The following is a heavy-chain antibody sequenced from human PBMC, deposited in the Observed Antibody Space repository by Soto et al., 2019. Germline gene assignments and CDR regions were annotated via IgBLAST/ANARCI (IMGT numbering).Heavy chain of an antibody. V-gene: IGHV4-34*01. Sequence: SETLSLTCAVYGGSFSAYYWSWVRQPPGKGLEWIGEIIHSESTKYNPSLKSRVTMSVDTSKNQVSLRLNSMTAADTAVYYCARGLSAFDPWGQGTLVTVSS. CDR2: IIHSEST. CDR3: ARGLSAFDP. J-gene: IGHJ5*02. CDR1: GGSFSAYY.